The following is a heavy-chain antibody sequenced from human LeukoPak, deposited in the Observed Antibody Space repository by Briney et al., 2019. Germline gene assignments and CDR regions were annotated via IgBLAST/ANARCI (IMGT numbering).Heavy chain of an antibody. Sequence: SETLSFTCTVSGGSISSQLWSWIRQPPGKGLEWIGFIYYSGITNYTPSLESRVTISEDTSRNQFSLKLSSVTAADTAVYYCARGGANWGWQYFDYWGQGTLVTASS. D-gene: IGHD7-27*01. J-gene: IGHJ4*02. V-gene: IGHV4-59*11. CDR2: IYYSGIT. CDR3: ARGGANWGWQYFDY. CDR1: GGSISSQL.